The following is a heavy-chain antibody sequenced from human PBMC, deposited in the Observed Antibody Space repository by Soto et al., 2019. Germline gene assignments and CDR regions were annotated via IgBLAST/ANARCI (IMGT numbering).Heavy chain of an antibody. CDR2: TWYDGTNK. CDR3: AASIFYYGMDV. CDR1: GFTFSNYG. V-gene: IGHV3-33*01. Sequence: GGSLRLSCAASGFTFSNYGMHWVRQAPGKGLEWVAATWYDGTNKYYVDSVKGRFTISRDNSKNTLYLQMDSLRAEDTGVYYCAASIFYYGMDVWGQGTTVTVSS. J-gene: IGHJ6*02.